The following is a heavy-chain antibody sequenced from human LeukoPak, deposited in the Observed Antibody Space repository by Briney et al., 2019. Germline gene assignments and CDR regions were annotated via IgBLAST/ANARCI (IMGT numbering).Heavy chain of an antibody. Sequence: PGGSLRLSCAASGLTFGDYAMHWVRQAPGKGLEWVSLIYGDGGSTYYADSVKGRFTISGDNSKNSLYLQMNSLRTEDTALYHCAEASITAAGTFLDFWGQRTLVTVSS. V-gene: IGHV3-43*02. CDR3: AEASITAAGTFLDF. D-gene: IGHD6-13*01. CDR1: GLTFGDYA. CDR2: IYGDGGST. J-gene: IGHJ4*02.